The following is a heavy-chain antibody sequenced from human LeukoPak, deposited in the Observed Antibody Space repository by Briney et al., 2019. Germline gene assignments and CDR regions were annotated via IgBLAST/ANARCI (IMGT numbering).Heavy chain of an antibody. CDR2: ISRSGHSI. J-gene: IGHJ4*02. D-gene: IGHD1-1*01. V-gene: IGHV3-11*01. CDR3: ASGWELEPTCY. CDR1: GFTFSGVY. Sequence: GGSLRVSCAASGFTFSGVYMSCIRQAPGKGLEWLSYISRSGHSIQYADSVKGRFTISRDNAKNSLYLQMNSLRAEDTAVYYCASGWELEPTCYWGQGVLVTVSS.